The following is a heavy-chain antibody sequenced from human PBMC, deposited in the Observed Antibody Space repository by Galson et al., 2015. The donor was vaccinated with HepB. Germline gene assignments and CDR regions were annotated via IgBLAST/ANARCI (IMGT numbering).Heavy chain of an antibody. CDR2: IRSKASNYAT. CDR3: TRLADFSGYSSS. V-gene: IGHV3-73*01. Sequence: SLRLSCAASGFTFSGSAIHWVRQTSGKGLEWVGRIRSKASNYATAYAASLKGRFSISRDDSKNTAYLHMRGLKTEDTAVYFCTRLADFSGYSSSWGQGTLVTVSS. D-gene: IGHD2-2*01. J-gene: IGHJ4*02. CDR1: GFTFSGSA.